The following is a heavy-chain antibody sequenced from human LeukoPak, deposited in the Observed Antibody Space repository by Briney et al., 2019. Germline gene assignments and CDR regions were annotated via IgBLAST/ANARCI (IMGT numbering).Heavy chain of an antibody. J-gene: IGHJ6*03. CDR2: ISYDGSKK. Sequence: GRSLRLSCAASGFSLSSYAMHWVRQAPGKGLEWVAVISYDGSKKYYADSVKGRFTISRDNFKNTLYLQMNSLRAEDTAVYYCARDPRGRVVDIFSYHMDVWGKGTTVTVSS. V-gene: IGHV3-30*01. D-gene: IGHD3-3*01. CDR3: ARDPRGRVVDIFSYHMDV. CDR1: GFSLSSYA.